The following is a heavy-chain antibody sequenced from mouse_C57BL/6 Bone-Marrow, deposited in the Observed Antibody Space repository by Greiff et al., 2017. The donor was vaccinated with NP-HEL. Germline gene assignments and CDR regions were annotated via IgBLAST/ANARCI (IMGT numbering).Heavy chain of an antibody. D-gene: IGHD4-1*01. J-gene: IGHJ2*01. Sequence: EVQLVESGGDLVKPGGSLKLSCAASGFTFSSYGMSWVRQTPDKRLEWVATISSGGSYTSYPDSVKGQFTISRDNAKNTLYLQMSSLKSEDTAMYYCARDWDGYWGQGTTLTVSS. V-gene: IGHV5-6*01. CDR3: ARDWDGY. CDR2: ISSGGSYT. CDR1: GFTFSSYG.